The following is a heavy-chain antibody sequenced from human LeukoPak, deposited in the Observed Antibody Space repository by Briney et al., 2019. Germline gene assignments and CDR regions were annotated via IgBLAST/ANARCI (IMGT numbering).Heavy chain of an antibody. CDR1: GFTFSVYW. D-gene: IGHD2-21*01. Sequence: GSLRLSCAASGFTFSVYWIHWVRQAPGKGLVWVPRINSDGSSTIYADSVRGRFTISRDNAENTVFLQMNSLRAEDTAVYYCAGEVVLSGTSVFDHWGQGTLVTVSS. J-gene: IGHJ4*02. CDR2: INSDGSST. CDR3: AGEVVLSGTSVFDH. V-gene: IGHV3-74*01.